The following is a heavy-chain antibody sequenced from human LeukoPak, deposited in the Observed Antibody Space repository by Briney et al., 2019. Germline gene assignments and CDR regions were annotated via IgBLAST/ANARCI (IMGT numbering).Heavy chain of an antibody. V-gene: IGHV4-4*07. CDR1: GGSISSYY. Sequence: SETLSLTCTVSGGSISSYYWSWIRQPAGKGLEWIGRIYTTGSTNYNPSLKSRVTISVDTSKNQFSLELSSVTAADTAVYYCARSPGGSGTRAFDIWGQGTMVTVSS. CDR3: ARSPGGSGTRAFDI. CDR2: IYTTGST. D-gene: IGHD3-10*01. J-gene: IGHJ3*02.